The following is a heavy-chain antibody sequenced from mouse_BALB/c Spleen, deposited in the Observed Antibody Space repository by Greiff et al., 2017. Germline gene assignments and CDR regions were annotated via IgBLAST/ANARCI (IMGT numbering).Heavy chain of an antibody. D-gene: IGHD2-1*01. V-gene: IGHV2-9*02. CDR2: IWAGGST. J-gene: IGHJ4*01. CDR1: GFSLTSYG. Sequence: VQLVESGPGLVAPSQSLSITCTVSGFSLTSYGVHWVRQPPGKGLEWLGVIWAGGSTNYNSALMSRLSISKDNSKSQVFLKMNSLQTDDTAMYYCARDPGGNYGDYYAMDYWGQGTSVTVSS. CDR3: ARDPGGNYGDYYAMDY.